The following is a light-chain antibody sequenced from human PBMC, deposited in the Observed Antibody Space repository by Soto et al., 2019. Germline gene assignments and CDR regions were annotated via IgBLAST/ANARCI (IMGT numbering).Light chain of an antibody. CDR1: DNIVHW. CDR2: DAS. V-gene: IGKV1-5*01. CDR3: QQYNDYWT. J-gene: IGKJ1*01. Sequence: DIHMTQSPSTLSASVGDRVAITFRASDNIVHWVALYQQKPGKAPKLLIYDASSLESGVPSRFSGSGSGTEFTLTISSLQPDDFATYYCQQYNDYWTFGQGTKVDI.